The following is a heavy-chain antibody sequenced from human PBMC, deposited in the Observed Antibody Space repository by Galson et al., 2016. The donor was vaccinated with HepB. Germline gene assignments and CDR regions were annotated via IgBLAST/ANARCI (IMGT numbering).Heavy chain of an antibody. CDR3: ARGSYNSSNDF. V-gene: IGHV1-3*01. Sequence: SAKVSCKASGYTFTTYAMHWVRQAPGQRLEWMGWINAGNGNTRYAQKFQGRVTITRDTSASKAYMELSSLRSEDTAMYYCARGSYNSSNDFWGQGTLVTVSS. D-gene: IGHD3-22*01. CDR1: GYTFTTYA. CDR2: INAGNGNT. J-gene: IGHJ4*02.